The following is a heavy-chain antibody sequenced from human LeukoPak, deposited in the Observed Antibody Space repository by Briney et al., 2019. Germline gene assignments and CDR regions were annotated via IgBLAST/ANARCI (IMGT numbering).Heavy chain of an antibody. CDR3: AKDLIRSGGNFFFGYYFDY. J-gene: IGHJ4*02. D-gene: IGHD2-21*02. Sequence: GGSLRLSCAASGFTFSSYAMSWVRQAPGKGLEWVSAISGSGGSTYYAGSVKGRFAISRDNSKNTLYLQMNSLRAEDTAAYYCAKDLIRSGGNFFFGYYFDYWGQGTLVTVSS. V-gene: IGHV3-23*01. CDR1: GFTFSSYA. CDR2: ISGSGGST.